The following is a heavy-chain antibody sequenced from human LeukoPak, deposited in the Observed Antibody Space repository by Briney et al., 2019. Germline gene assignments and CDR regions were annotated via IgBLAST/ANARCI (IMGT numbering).Heavy chain of an antibody. Sequence: ASVKVSCKASSYTFTNYGINWVRQAPGQGLEWMGWISTYNGNTNYAQNFQGRVTMTTDTPTSTAYMELRSLRSDETAVYYCARSSQYSSVWGYFDYWGQGTLVTVSS. V-gene: IGHV1-18*01. J-gene: IGHJ4*02. CDR3: ARSSQYSSVWGYFDY. CDR1: SYTFTNYG. D-gene: IGHD6-19*01. CDR2: ISTYNGNT.